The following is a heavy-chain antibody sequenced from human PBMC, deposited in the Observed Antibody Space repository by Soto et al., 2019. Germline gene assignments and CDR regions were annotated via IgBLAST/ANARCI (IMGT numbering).Heavy chain of an antibody. CDR3: ARGGSGSWGRLLYYGMDV. CDR1: GYTFTSYG. CDR2: ISAYNGNT. D-gene: IGHD1-26*01. Sequence: QVQLVQSGAEVKKPGASVKVSCKASGYTFTSYGISWVRQAPGQGLEWMGWISAYNGNTNYAHKLQGRVTMTTDTSTSTAYTELRSVRSDDTAVYYCARGGSGSWGRLLYYGMDVWGQGTTVTVSS. V-gene: IGHV1-18*04. J-gene: IGHJ6*02.